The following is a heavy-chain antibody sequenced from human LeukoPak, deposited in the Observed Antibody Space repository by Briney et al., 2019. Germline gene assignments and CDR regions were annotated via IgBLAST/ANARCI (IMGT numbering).Heavy chain of an antibody. Sequence: GASVKVSCKASGYTFTSYGISWVRQAPGQGLEWMGWISAYNGNTNYAQKLQGRVTMTRDTSISTAYMELSRLRSDDTAVYYCARDFVAVAGTCDYWGQGTLVTVSS. J-gene: IGHJ4*02. CDR1: GYTFTSYG. V-gene: IGHV1-18*01. CDR3: ARDFVAVAGTCDY. CDR2: ISAYNGNT. D-gene: IGHD6-19*01.